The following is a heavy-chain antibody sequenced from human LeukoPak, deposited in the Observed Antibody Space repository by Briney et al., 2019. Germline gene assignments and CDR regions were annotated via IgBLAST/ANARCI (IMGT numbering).Heavy chain of an antibody. J-gene: IGHJ4*02. CDR1: GYTFTGYY. CDR3: ASLSYRTYGGNSDGISINDY. D-gene: IGHD4-23*01. Sequence: GASVKVSCKASGYTFTGYYMHWVRQAPGQGLEWMGQINPNSGGTNYAQKFQGRVTMTRDTSISTAYMELSRLRSDDTAVYYCASLSYRTYGGNSDGISINDYWGQGTLVTVSS. CDR2: INPNSGGT. V-gene: IGHV1-2*06.